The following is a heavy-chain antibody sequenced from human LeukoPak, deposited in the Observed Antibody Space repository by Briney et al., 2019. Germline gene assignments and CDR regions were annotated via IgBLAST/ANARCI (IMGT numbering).Heavy chain of an antibody. J-gene: IGHJ6*03. CDR1: GGSIRSYY. CDR3: ARGGSYYDFWSGYYDYYYYMNV. Sequence: SETLSLTCTVSGGSIRSYYWSWIRQPPRKGLEWIGYIYYSGSTNYNPSLKSRVTISVDTSKNQFSLRLTSVTAADTAVYYCARGGSYYDFWSGYYDYYYYMNVWGKGTTVTVSS. CDR2: IYYSGST. D-gene: IGHD3-3*01. V-gene: IGHV4-59*01.